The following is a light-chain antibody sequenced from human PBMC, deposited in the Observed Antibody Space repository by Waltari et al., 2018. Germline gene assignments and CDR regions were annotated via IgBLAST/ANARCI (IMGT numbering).Light chain of an antibody. CDR1: QSVSRS. CDR2: GAS. Sequence: EIVLTQSPGILSLSPGERATLSCRASQSVSRSLAWYQQKPGQAPRLLIYGASNRATGIPDRFSGGGSGTDFSLTISRLEPEDLAVYYCQHYVRLPATFGQGTKVEIK. CDR3: QHYVRLPAT. V-gene: IGKV3-20*01. J-gene: IGKJ1*01.